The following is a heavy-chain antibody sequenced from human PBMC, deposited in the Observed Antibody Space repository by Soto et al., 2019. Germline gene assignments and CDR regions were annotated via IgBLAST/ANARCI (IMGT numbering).Heavy chain of an antibody. CDR2: IGTAGDT. D-gene: IGHD1-1*01. Sequence: EVQLVESGGGLVQPGGSLRLSCAASGFTFSSYDMHWVRQATGKGLEWVSAIGTAGDTYYPGSVKGRFTISRENAKNSLYLQMNSLRAGDTAVYYCARGDGNDGGIYYWGHGTLFTVSS. V-gene: IGHV3-13*01. CDR3: ARGDGNDGGIYY. CDR1: GFTFSSYD. J-gene: IGHJ4*01.